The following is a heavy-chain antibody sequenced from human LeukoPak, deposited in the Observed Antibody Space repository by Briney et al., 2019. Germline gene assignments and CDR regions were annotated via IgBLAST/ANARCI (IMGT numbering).Heavy chain of an antibody. D-gene: IGHD3-10*01. CDR1: GFTFDDYA. CDR2: ISWNRGRI. J-gene: IGHJ4*02. Sequence: SLRLSCAASGFTFDDYAMHWVRQVPGKGLEWVSGISWNRGRIGYADSVKGRFTISRDNAKNSLYLQMNSLRAEDMALYYCAKGLYGSGSYPDYWGQGTLVTVSS. CDR3: AKGLYGSGSYPDY. V-gene: IGHV3-9*03.